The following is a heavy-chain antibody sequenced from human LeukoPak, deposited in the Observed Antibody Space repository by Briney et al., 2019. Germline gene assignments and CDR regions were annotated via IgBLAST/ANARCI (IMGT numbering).Heavy chain of an antibody. CDR1: GYTFTSYD. D-gene: IGHD1-1*01. J-gene: IGHJ6*04. CDR2: IIPIFGTA. Sequence: SVKVSCKASGYTFTSYDINWVRQATGQGLEWMGGIIPIFGTANYAQKFQGRVTITADESTSTAYMELSSLRSEDTAVYYCARDGSPYNWNDNHYYYGMDVRGKGTTVTVSS. CDR3: ARDGSPYNWNDNHYYYGMDV. V-gene: IGHV1-69*13.